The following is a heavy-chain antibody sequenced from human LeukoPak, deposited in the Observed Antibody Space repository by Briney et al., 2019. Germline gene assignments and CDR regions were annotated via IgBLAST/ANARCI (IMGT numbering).Heavy chain of an antibody. CDR3: ARAGGILTPDAFDI. CDR1: GGSISSGDYY. D-gene: IGHD3-9*01. Sequence: SETLSLTCTVSGGSISSGDYYWSWIRQPPGKGLEWIGYIYYSGSTNYNPSLKSRVTISVDTSKNQFSLKLSSVTAADTAVYYCARAGGILTPDAFDIWGQGTMVTVSS. V-gene: IGHV4-61*08. J-gene: IGHJ3*02. CDR2: IYYSGST.